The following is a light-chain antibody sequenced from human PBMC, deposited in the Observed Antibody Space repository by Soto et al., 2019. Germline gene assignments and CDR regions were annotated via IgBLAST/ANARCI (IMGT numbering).Light chain of an antibody. Sequence: QSALTQPPSASGTPGQRVTIFCSGSSSNIGSNTVNWYQQVPGTAPKLLIHSNNQRPSGVPDRFSGSTSGTSASLAISGLQSEDEADYYCAAWDDSLNAVVFGGGTQLTVL. CDR3: AAWDDSLNAVV. J-gene: IGLJ2*01. CDR2: SNN. CDR1: SSNIGSNT. V-gene: IGLV1-44*01.